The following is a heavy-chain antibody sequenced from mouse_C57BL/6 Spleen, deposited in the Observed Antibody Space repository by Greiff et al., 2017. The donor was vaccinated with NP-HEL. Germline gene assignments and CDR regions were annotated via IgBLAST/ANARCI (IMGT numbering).Heavy chain of an antibody. CDR2: ISGGGGNT. CDR3: ARSRQLRQGFAY. CDR1: GFTFSSYT. J-gene: IGHJ3*01. Sequence: EVHLVESGGGLVKPGGSLKLSCAASGFTFSSYTMSWVRQTPEKRLEWVATISGGGGNTYYPDSVKGRFTISRDNAKNTLYLQMSSLRSEDTALYYCARSRQLRQGFAYWGQGTLVTVSA. D-gene: IGHD3-2*02. V-gene: IGHV5-9*01.